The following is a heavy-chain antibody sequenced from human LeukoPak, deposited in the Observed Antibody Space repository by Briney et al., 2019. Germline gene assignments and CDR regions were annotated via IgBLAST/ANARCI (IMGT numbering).Heavy chain of an antibody. V-gene: IGHV3-33*08. CDR1: GFTFSSYD. Sequence: GRSLRLSCAASGFTFSSYDTHWVRQAPGKGLEWVAVIWFDGGNRYYADSVKGRSTISRDNSKNTLYLQLNSLRAEDTAVYYCARDSLDTQPRQTAGDIFDYWGQGTLVTVSS. CDR2: IWFDGGNR. D-gene: IGHD6-13*01. CDR3: ARDSLDTQPRQTAGDIFDY. J-gene: IGHJ4*02.